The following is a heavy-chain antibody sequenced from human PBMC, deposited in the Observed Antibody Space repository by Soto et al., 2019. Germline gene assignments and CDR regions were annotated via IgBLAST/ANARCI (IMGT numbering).Heavy chain of an antibody. V-gene: IGHV4-34*01. D-gene: IGHD2-15*01. Sequence: PSETLSLTCAVYGGSFSGYYWSWIRQPRGKGLEWIGEINHSGSTNYNPSLKSRVTISVDTSNNQFSLKLSSVTAADTAVYYCARPQDCSGGSCYSGGYDYWGQGTLVTVSS. CDR1: GGSFSGYY. CDR2: INHSGST. CDR3: ARPQDCSGGSCYSGGYDY. J-gene: IGHJ4*02.